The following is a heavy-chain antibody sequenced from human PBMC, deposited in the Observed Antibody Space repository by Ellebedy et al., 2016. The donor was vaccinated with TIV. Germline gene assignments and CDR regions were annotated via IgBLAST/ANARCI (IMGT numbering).Heavy chain of an antibody. CDR3: AREVYNWNVNDAFDI. Sequence: SETLSLTXAVYGGSFSGYYWSWIRQPPGKGLEWIGEINHSGSTNYNPSLKSRVTISVDTSKNQFSLKLSSVTAADTAVYYCAREVYNWNVNDAFDIWGQGTMVTVSS. D-gene: IGHD1-20*01. CDR1: GGSFSGYY. V-gene: IGHV4-34*01. CDR2: INHSGST. J-gene: IGHJ3*02.